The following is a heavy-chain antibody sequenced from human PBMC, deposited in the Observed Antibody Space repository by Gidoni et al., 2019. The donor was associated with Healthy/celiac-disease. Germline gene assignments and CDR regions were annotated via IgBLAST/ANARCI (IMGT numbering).Heavy chain of an antibody. CDR3: ARDLRRWGDYYYGMDV. CDR1: GGSFSGYY. J-gene: IGHJ6*02. CDR2: INHSGST. V-gene: IGHV4-34*01. Sequence: QVQLQQWGAGLLKPSETLSLTCAVYGGSFSGYYWSWIRQPPGKGLEWIGEINHSGSTNYNPSLKSRVTISVDTSKNQFSLKLSSVTAADTAVYYCARDLRRWGDYYYGMDVWGQGTTVTVSS. D-gene: IGHD3-16*01.